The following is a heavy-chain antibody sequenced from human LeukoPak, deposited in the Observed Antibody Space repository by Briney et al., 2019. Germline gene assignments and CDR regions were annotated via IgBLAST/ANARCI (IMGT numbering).Heavy chain of an antibody. CDR3: AREGYDSSGYYDY. CDR2: IYSGGST. D-gene: IGHD3-22*01. J-gene: IGHJ4*02. CDR1: GFTVSSNY. Sequence: GGSLRLSCAASGFTVSSNYMSWVRQAPGKGLEWVSVIYSGGSTYYADSVRGRFTISRDNSKNTLYLQMNSLRAEDTAVYYCAREGYDSSGYYDYWGQGTLVTVSS. V-gene: IGHV3-53*01.